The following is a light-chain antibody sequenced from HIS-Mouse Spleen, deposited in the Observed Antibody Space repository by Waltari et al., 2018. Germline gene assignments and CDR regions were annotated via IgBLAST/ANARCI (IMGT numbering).Light chain of an antibody. Sequence: DVVMTQSPLSLPVTLGQPASISCRSSQSLVHRDGNTYLNWFQQRPDQSPRRLIYKVSNRDSGVPDRFSGSGSGTDFTLKISRVEAEDVGVYYCMQGTHLPFTFGPGTKVDIK. CDR3: MQGTHLPFT. CDR1: QSLVHRDGNTY. CDR2: KVS. V-gene: IGKV2-30*02. J-gene: IGKJ3*01.